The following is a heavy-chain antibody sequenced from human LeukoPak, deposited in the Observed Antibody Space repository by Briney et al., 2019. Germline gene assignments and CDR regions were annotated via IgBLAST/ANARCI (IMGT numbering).Heavy chain of an antibody. V-gene: IGHV3-7*01. CDR2: IKQDGSEK. Sequence: GESLRLSCVASGFTFSSQWMSWVRQAPGKGLEWVANIKQDGSEKYYVDSVKGRFTISRDNAKNSLYLQMNSLRAEDTAVYYCAREYYYGSGKDIWGQGTMVTVSS. J-gene: IGHJ3*02. CDR1: GFTFSSQW. CDR3: AREYYYGSGKDI. D-gene: IGHD3-10*01.